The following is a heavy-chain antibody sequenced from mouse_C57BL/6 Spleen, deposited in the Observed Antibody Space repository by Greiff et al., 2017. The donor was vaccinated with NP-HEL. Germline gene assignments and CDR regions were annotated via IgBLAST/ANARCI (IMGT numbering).Heavy chain of an antibody. Sequence: EVQLVESGGGLVKPGGSLKLSCAASGFTFSSYAMSWVRQTPEKRLEWVATISDGGSYTYYPDNVKGRFTISRDNAKNNLYLQMSHLKSEDTAMYYCARAHLLGFFDYWGQGTTLTVSS. CDR2: ISDGGSYT. CDR1: GFTFSSYA. CDR3: ARAHLLGFFDY. D-gene: IGHD4-1*01. V-gene: IGHV5-4*01. J-gene: IGHJ2*01.